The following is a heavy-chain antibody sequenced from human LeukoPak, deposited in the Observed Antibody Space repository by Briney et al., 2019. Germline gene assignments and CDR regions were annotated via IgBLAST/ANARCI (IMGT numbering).Heavy chain of an antibody. V-gene: IGHV4-34*01. Sequence: SETLSLTCAVYGGSFSGYYWSWIRQPPGKGLEWIGEINHSGSTNYNPSLKSRVTISVDTSKNQFSLKLSSVTAADTAVYYCARWPRYCSGGSCYYRYYYGMDVWGQGTTVTVSS. CDR1: GGSFSGYY. CDR2: INHSGST. CDR3: ARWPRYCSGGSCYYRYYYGMDV. D-gene: IGHD2-15*01. J-gene: IGHJ6*02.